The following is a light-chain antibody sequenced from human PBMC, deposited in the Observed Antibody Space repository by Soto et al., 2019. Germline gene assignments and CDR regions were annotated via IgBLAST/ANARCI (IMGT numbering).Light chain of an antibody. CDR2: GNS. J-gene: IGLJ3*02. V-gene: IGLV1-40*01. Sequence: QSVLTQPPSVSGAPGQRVTISCTGSSSNIGAGYDVHWYQQLPGTAPKLLIYGNSNRPSVVPDRFSGSTSGTSASLAITGLQADAEADYYCQSYDRSLTAWVFGGGTQLPVL. CDR3: QSYDRSLTAWV. CDR1: SSNIGAGYD.